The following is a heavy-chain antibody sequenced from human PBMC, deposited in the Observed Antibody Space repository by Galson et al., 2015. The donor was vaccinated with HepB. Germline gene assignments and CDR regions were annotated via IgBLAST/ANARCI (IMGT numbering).Heavy chain of an antibody. CDR1: GFTFTSSA. D-gene: IGHD3-3*01. Sequence: SVKVSCKASGFTFTSSAMQWVRQARGQRLEWIGWIVVGSGNTNYAQKFQERVTITRDMSTSTAYMELCSLRSEDTAVYYCAADRDFWSGPPCAFDIWGQGTMVTVSS. V-gene: IGHV1-58*02. CDR3: AADRDFWSGPPCAFDI. J-gene: IGHJ3*02. CDR2: IVVGSGNT.